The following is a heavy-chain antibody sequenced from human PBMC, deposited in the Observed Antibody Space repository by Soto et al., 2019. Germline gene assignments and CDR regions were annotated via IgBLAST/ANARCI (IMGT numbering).Heavy chain of an antibody. CDR2: IFSNDEK. V-gene: IGHV2-26*01. Sequence: QVTLKESGPVLVKPTETLTLTCTVSGFSLSNARMGVSWIRQPPGKALEWLAHIFSNDEKSYSTSLKSRLTISKDTSKSQVVLTMTNMDPVDTATYYCARILGDHGDYGRRSGYNWFDPWGQGTLVTVSS. D-gene: IGHD4-17*01. CDR3: ARILGDHGDYGRRSGYNWFDP. CDR1: GFSLSNARMG. J-gene: IGHJ5*02.